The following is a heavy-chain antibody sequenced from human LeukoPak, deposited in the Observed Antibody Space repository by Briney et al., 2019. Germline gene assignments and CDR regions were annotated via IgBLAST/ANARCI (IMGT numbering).Heavy chain of an antibody. D-gene: IGHD1-26*01. J-gene: IGHJ4*02. CDR3: ATSSGTYANY. Sequence: GGSLRLSCAASVFTFSSYNMNWVRQAPGKGLEWVSSITSGSSYIYYADSVKGRFTISRDNSKDTLYLQMNNLRAGDTAVYYCATSSGTYANYWGQGALVTVSS. CDR1: VFTFSSYN. CDR2: ITSGSSYI. V-gene: IGHV3-21*04.